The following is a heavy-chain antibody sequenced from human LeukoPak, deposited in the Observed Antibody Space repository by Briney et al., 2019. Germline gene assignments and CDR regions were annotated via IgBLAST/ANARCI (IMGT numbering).Heavy chain of an antibody. Sequence: QPGGSLRLSCASSGFAFSSYAMTWVRQAPGEGLEWVSGFSSSGGTTFYGDSVKGRFTITRDNPKNTMYLQMNSLRAEDTALYYCAKDNVRRRDGPYFLEYWGPGTLVTVSS. CDR3: AKDNVRRRDGPYFLEY. D-gene: IGHD2-8*01. V-gene: IGHV3-23*01. CDR2: FSSSGGTT. CDR1: GFAFSSYA. J-gene: IGHJ4*02.